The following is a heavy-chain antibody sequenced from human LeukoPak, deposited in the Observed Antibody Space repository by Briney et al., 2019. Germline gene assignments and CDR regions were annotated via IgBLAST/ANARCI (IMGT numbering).Heavy chain of an antibody. CDR3: AKDLTSSGSPFDY. D-gene: IGHD1-26*01. V-gene: IGHV3-23*01. CDR2: IGGGDT. J-gene: IGHJ4*02. Sequence: PGGSLRLSCAASGFAFSNYAMSWVRQAPGKGLEWVSGIGGGDTYYADSVKGRFTISRDNSKNTLYVQMNSLRAEDTAVYYCAKDLTSSGSPFDYWGQGTLVTVSS. CDR1: GFAFSNYA.